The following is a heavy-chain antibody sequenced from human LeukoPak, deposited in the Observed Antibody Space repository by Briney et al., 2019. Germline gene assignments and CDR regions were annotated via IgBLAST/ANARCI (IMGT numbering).Heavy chain of an antibody. V-gene: IGHV1-69*13. Sequence: SVKVSCRASGGTFSSYAISWVRQAPGQGLEWMGGIIPIFGTANYAQKFQGRVTITADESTSTAYMELSSLRSEDTAVYYCARQYSSSWNFDYWGQGTLVTVSS. CDR2: IIPIFGTA. J-gene: IGHJ4*02. D-gene: IGHD6-13*01. CDR3: ARQYSSSWNFDY. CDR1: GGTFSSYA.